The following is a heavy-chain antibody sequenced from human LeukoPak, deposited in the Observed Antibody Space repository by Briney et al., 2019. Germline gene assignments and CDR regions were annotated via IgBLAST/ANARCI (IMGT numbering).Heavy chain of an antibody. D-gene: IGHD3-10*01. J-gene: IGHJ4*02. Sequence: GGSLTLSCAASGFTFNTYTMNWVRQAPGKGLEWVSYISSRSSTIYYADSVEGRFTISRDNAKNSLYLQMNSLRAEDTAVYYCARDGYYYGSGSYYKVDFDYWGQGTLVTVSS. CDR2: ISSRSSTI. V-gene: IGHV3-48*01. CDR3: ARDGYYYGSGSYYKVDFDY. CDR1: GFTFNTYT.